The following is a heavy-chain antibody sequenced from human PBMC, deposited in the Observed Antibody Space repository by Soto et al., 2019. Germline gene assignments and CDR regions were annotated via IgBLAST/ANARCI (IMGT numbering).Heavy chain of an antibody. Sequence: GGSLRLSCAASGFTFSSYWMHWVRQAPGKGLVWVSRINSDGSSTSYADSVKGRFTISRDNAKNSLYLQMNSLRDEDTAVYYCATGPSGAFDIWGQGTMVTVSS. CDR3: ATGPSGAFDI. CDR1: GFTFSSYW. J-gene: IGHJ3*02. D-gene: IGHD3-10*01. CDR2: INSDGSST. V-gene: IGHV3-74*01.